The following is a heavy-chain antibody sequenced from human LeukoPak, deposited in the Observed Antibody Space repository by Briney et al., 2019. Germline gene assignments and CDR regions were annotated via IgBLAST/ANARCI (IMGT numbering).Heavy chain of an antibody. V-gene: IGHV4-4*07. J-gene: IGHJ5*02. CDR3: ARGRDIVVVPAEGWFDP. CDR1: GGSISSYY. Sequence: SETLSLTCTGSGGSISSYYWSWIRQPAGKGLEWIGRIYTSESTNYKHSLKSRVTMSVDTSKNPFSLKLSSVTAADTAVYYCARGRDIVVVPAEGWFDPWGQGTLVTVSS. D-gene: IGHD2-2*01. CDR2: IYTSEST.